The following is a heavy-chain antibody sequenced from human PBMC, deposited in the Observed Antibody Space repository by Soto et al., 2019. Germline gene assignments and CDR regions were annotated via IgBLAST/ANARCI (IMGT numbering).Heavy chain of an antibody. Sequence: PGGSLRLSCAASGFTFSSYSMNWVRQAPGKGLEWVSSISSSSSYIYYADSVKGRFTISRDNAKNSLYLQMNSLRAEDTAVYYCARDPVPLQQQLVPTPLDYWGQGTLVTVSS. CDR3: ARDPVPLQQQLVPTPLDY. CDR1: GFTFSSYS. V-gene: IGHV3-21*01. J-gene: IGHJ4*02. CDR2: ISSSSSYI. D-gene: IGHD6-13*01.